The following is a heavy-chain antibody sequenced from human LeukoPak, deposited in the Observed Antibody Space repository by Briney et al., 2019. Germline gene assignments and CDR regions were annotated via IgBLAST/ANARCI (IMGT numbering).Heavy chain of an antibody. J-gene: IGHJ6*03. V-gene: IGHV4-59*08. Sequence: PSETLSLTCTVSGGSISSYYWSWIRQPPGKGLEWIGYIYYSGSTDYNPSLKSRVTISVDTSKNQFSLKLSSVTAADTAVYYCARVGYDILTGYYKEYYYMDVWGKGTTVIISS. CDR3: ARVGYDILTGYYKEYYYMDV. D-gene: IGHD3-9*01. CDR1: GGSISSYY. CDR2: IYYSGST.